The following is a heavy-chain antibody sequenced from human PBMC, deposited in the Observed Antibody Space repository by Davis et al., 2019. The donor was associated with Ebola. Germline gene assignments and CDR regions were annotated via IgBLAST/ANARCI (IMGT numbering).Heavy chain of an antibody. Sequence: ASVKVSCKASGYTFTGYYMHWVRQAPGQGLEWMGRINPNSGGTNYAQKFQGRVTMTRDTSISTAYMELSRLRSDDTAVYYCAREDNVVEGFDLWGRGTLVTVSS. D-gene: IGHD2-15*01. CDR2: INPNSGGT. V-gene: IGHV1-2*06. J-gene: IGHJ2*01. CDR1: GYTFTGYY. CDR3: AREDNVVEGFDL.